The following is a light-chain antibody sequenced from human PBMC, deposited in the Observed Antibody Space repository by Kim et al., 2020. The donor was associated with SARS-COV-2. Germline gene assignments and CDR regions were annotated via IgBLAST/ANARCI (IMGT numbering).Light chain of an antibody. J-gene: IGKJ1*01. V-gene: IGKV1-27*01. Sequence: AYLGDRVSTTLGASDGISNSLASYQQKHGGVPNLSISVACPLQSGVPPRFSGSGSGTDFSLTISGPQPEDVVNYYCPKSDGVPSTFAQGTKVDIK. CDR1: DGISNS. CDR2: VAC. CDR3: PKSDGVPST.